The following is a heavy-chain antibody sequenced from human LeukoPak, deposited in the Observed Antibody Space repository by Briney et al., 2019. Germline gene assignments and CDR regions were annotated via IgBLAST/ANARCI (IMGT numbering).Heavy chain of an antibody. CDR2: IYPADSDT. D-gene: IGHD3-10*01. CDR1: GYIFTNYW. Sequence: GESLKISCQVSGYIFTNYWIGWVRQMPGKGLESMGIIYPADSDTTYSPSFQGQVTISADKSISTAYLQWSSLKASDTAVYYCASSLIVRGVIDAFDIWGQGTMVTVSS. V-gene: IGHV5-51*01. CDR3: ASSLIVRGVIDAFDI. J-gene: IGHJ3*02.